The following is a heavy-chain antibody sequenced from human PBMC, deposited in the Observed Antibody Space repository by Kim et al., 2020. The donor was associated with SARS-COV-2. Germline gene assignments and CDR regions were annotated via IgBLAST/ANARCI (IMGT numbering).Heavy chain of an antibody. D-gene: IGHD2-2*01. V-gene: IGHV1-8*01. CDR1: GYTFTSYD. CDR3: ARGVHCSSTSCYYNWFDP. CDR2: MNPNSGNT. Sequence: ASVKVSCKASGYTFTSYDINWVRQATGQGLEWMGWMNPNSGNTGYAQKFQGRVTMTRNTSISTAYMELSSLRSEDTAVYYCARGVHCSSTSCYYNWFDPWGQGTLVTVSS. J-gene: IGHJ5*02.